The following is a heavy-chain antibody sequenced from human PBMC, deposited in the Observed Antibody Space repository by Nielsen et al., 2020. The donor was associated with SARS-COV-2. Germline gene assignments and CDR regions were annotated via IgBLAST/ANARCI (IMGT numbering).Heavy chain of an antibody. J-gene: IGHJ5*02. CDR1: GLIFGTYG. V-gene: IGHV3-33*03. Sequence: GESLKISCRASGLIFGTYGMHWVRQAPGKGLEWVAGIWYDGSNENYAESVKGRFTISRDNAKNSLYLQMNSLRAEDTAVYYCAKKPYYYGWFDPWGQGTLVTVSS. D-gene: IGHD3-10*01. CDR2: IWYDGSNE. CDR3: AKKPYYYGWFDP.